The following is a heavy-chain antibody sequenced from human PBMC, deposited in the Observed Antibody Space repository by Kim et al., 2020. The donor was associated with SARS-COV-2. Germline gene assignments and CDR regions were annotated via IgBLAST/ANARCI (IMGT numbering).Heavy chain of an antibody. D-gene: IGHD3-3*01. CDR3: ARSSDYDFWSGPYYFDY. Sequence: LKSRVTISVDTSKNQFSLKLSSVTAADTAVYYCARSSDYDFWSGPYYFDYWGQGTLVTVSS. J-gene: IGHJ4*02. V-gene: IGHV4-39*01.